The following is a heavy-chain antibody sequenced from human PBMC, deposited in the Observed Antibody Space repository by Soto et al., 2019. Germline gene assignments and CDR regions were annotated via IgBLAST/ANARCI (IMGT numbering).Heavy chain of an antibody. CDR1: GYTFTSYY. V-gene: IGHV1-46*01. Sequence: ASVKVSCKASGYTFTSYYMHWVRQAPGQGLEWMGIINPSGGSTSYAQKFQGRVTMTRDTSTSTVYMELSSLRSEDTAVDYCARARPDSGSSGGGGFDIWGQGTMVTVSS. D-gene: IGHD1-26*01. CDR3: ARARPDSGSSGGGGFDI. J-gene: IGHJ3*02. CDR2: INPSGGST.